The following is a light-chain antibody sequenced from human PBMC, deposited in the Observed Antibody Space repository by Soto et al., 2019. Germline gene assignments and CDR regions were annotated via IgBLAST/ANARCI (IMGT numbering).Light chain of an antibody. CDR3: QQYGSSPPYT. Sequence: EVVLTQSPGTLSLSPGERATLSCRASQSVSNNYFAWYQQKPGQAPRLLIFGSSDRATGIPDRFSGSGSGKDLTLTISRLQAEDIAVYYCQQYGSSPPYTCGQGTKLEIK. J-gene: IGKJ2*01. CDR2: GSS. V-gene: IGKV3-20*01. CDR1: QSVSNNY.